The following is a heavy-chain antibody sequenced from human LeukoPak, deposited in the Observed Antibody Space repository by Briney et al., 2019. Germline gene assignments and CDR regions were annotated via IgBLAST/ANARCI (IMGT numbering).Heavy chain of an antibody. CDR2: ISAYNAYT. D-gene: IGHD3-22*01. Sequence: ASVKVSCKASGYTFTSYGITWVRQAPGQGLEWMGWISAYNAYTYYAQKLQGRVTMTTDTSTSTAYMELSSLRAEDTAVYYCARDQNYYYDSSGQIDYWGQGTLVTVSS. J-gene: IGHJ4*02. V-gene: IGHV1-18*01. CDR1: GYTFTSYG. CDR3: ARDQNYYYDSSGQIDY.